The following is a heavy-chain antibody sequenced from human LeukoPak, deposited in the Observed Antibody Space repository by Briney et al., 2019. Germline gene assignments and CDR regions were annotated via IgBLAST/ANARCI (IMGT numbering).Heavy chain of an antibody. Sequence: GGSLRLSCAASGFTFSSYEMNWVRQAPGKGLEWVSYISSSGSTTYYADSVKGRFTISRDNSKNTLYLQMNSLRAEDTAVYYCARDGGYSYGGEDYYYYMDVWGKGTTVTISS. CDR2: ISSSGSTT. J-gene: IGHJ6*03. CDR3: ARDGGYSYGGEDYYYYMDV. V-gene: IGHV3-48*03. CDR1: GFTFSSYE. D-gene: IGHD5-18*01.